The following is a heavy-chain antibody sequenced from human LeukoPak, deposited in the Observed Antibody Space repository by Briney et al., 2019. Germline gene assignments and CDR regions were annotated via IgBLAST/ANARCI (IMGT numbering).Heavy chain of an antibody. V-gene: IGHV3-23*01. J-gene: IGHJ4*02. Sequence: PGGSPRLSCAASGFTVTNYAMYWVRQAPGKGLEWVSAISGRDDSTYYADSVKGRFTISRDTSKNTLFLQMNSLRAEDTAVYYCAKWGDYDILTGYYDPDYWGQGTLVTVSS. D-gene: IGHD3-9*01. CDR2: ISGRDDST. CDR3: AKWGDYDILTGYYDPDY. CDR1: GFTVTNYA.